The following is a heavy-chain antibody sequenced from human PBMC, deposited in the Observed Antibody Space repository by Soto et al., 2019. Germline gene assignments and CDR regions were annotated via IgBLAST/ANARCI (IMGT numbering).Heavy chain of an antibody. V-gene: IGHV1-18*01. D-gene: IGHD3-3*01. CDR1: GYTFTSYG. Sequence: QVQLVQSGAEVKKPGASVKVSGKASGYTFTSYGISWVRQAPGQGLEWMGWISAYNGNTNYAQKLQGRVTMTTDTSTSTAYMGLRSLRSDDTAVYYCARDRGFLEWLEVNWFDPWGQGTLVTVSS. CDR2: ISAYNGNT. J-gene: IGHJ5*02. CDR3: ARDRGFLEWLEVNWFDP.